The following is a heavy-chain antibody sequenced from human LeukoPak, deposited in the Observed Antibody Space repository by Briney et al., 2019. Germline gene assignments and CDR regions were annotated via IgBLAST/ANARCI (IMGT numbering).Heavy chain of an antibody. J-gene: IGHJ4*02. CDR2: LSGCGERT. Sequence: GGSLRLSCTASGFTLSSYSMIWVRHSTGKGLESVSVLSGCGERTYYADSVKGRFNISRDNSKEKLYLQMNSLRADDTAVFYCAKRALGGQFDYWGQGALVTVSS. CDR3: AKRALGGQFDY. D-gene: IGHD3-16*01. CDR1: GFTLSSYS. V-gene: IGHV3-23*01.